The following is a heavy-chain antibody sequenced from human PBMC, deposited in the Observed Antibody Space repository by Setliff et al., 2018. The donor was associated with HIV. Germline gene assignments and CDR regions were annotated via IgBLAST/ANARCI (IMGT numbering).Heavy chain of an antibody. D-gene: IGHD3-10*01. CDR1: GASITDTDSFYY. J-gene: IGHJ5*02. CDR2: IYHSGST. CDR3: ARSTYYYGSGKGSGWFDP. Sequence: PSETLSLTCTVSGASITDTDSFYYWGWIRQPPGKGLEWIGYIYHSGSTYYNPSLKSRVTISIDRSKNQFSLKLSSVTAADTAVYYCARSTYYYGSGKGSGWFDPWGQGTLVTVSS. V-gene: IGHV4-38-2*02.